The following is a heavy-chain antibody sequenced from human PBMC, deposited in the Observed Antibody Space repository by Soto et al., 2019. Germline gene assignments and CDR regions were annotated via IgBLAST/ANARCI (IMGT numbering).Heavy chain of an antibody. J-gene: IGHJ4*02. CDR1: GFTFSSYS. CDR2: ISSSSSYI. CDR3: AREPYCISTSCYWLDY. V-gene: IGHV3-21*01. Sequence: GGSLRLSCAASGFTFSSYSMNWVRQAPGKGLEWVSSISSSSSYIYYADSVKGRFTISRDNAKNSLYLQMNSLRAEDTAVYYCAREPYCISTSCYWLDYWGQGTLVTVSS. D-gene: IGHD2-2*01.